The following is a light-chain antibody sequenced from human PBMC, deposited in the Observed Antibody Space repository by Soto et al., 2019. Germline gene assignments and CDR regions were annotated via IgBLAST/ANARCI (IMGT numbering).Light chain of an antibody. J-gene: IGKJ1*01. CDR3: HQYNSWPRT. Sequence: EIVLTQSPGTLSLSPGERVTLSCRASQSVSVNLAWYQRKPGQAPRLLIYDASTRATGIPARFSGSGSGTEFTLTISSLQSEDFAVYYCHQYNSWPRTFGQGTKV. V-gene: IGKV3-15*01. CDR2: DAS. CDR1: QSVSVN.